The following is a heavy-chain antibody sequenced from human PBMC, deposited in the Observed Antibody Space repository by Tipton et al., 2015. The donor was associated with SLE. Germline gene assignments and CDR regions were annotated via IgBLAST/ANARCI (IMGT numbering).Heavy chain of an antibody. Sequence: TLSLTCTVSGGSVSGYYWSWIRQPPGRGLEWIGYIYTSGSTSYNPSLKSRVTMSIDTSKNQVSLKLSSVTAADTAVYYCARRGVKSSTWYYLDYWGQGTLVTVSS. V-gene: IGHV4-4*08. CDR3: ARRGVKSSTWYYLDY. CDR1: GGSVSGYY. CDR2: IYTSGST. D-gene: IGHD6-13*01. J-gene: IGHJ4*02.